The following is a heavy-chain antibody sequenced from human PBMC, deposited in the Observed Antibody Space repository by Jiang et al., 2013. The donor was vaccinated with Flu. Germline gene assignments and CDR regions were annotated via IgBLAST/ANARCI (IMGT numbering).Heavy chain of an antibody. CDR2: TRNKANSYTT. D-gene: IGHD3-22*01. CDR1: GFTFSDHY. CDR3: ARGMYYYDSSGYYGDDAFDI. V-gene: IGHV3-72*01. Sequence: VQLLESGGGLVQPGGSLRLSCAASGFTFSDHYMDWVRQAPGKGLEWVGRTRNKANSYTTEYAASVKGRFTISRDDSKNSLYLQMNSLKTEDTAVYYCARGMYYYDSSGYYGDDAFDIWGQGTMVTVSS. J-gene: IGHJ3*02.